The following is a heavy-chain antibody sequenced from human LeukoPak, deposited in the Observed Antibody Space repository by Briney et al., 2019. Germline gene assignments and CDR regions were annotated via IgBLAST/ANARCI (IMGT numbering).Heavy chain of an antibody. V-gene: IGHV4-39*07. CDR2: IYYSGST. CDR1: GGSISSSSYY. D-gene: IGHD3-22*01. CDR3: ARGSVRISQSSDHYYYDSDAFDI. J-gene: IGHJ3*02. Sequence: NPSETLSLTCTVSGGSISSSSYYWGWIRQPPGKGLEWIGSIYYSGSTYYNPSLKSRVTISVDTSKNQFSLKLSSVTAADTAVYYCARGSVRISQSSDHYYYDSDAFDIWGQGTMVTVSS.